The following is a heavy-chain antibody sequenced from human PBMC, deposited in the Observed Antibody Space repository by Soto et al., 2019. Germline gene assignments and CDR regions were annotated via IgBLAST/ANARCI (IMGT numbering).Heavy chain of an antibody. D-gene: IGHD6-6*01. CDR2: ISYDGSNK. CDR1: GFTFSSYG. CDR3: AKDTWTEYSRPFGMDV. V-gene: IGHV3-30*18. Sequence: PGGSLRLSCAASGFTFSSYGMHWVRQAPGKGLEWVAVISYDGSNKYYADSVKGRFTISRDNSKNTLYLQMNSLRAEDTAVYYCAKDTWTEYSRPFGMDVWGQGTMVPVYS. J-gene: IGHJ6*02.